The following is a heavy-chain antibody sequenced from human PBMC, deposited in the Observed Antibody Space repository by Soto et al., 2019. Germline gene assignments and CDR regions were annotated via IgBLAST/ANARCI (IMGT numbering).Heavy chain of an antibody. CDR1: GGSVSTGMKY. J-gene: IGHJ6*02. V-gene: IGHV4-61*01. CDR3: MKAHESGDFLGMSV. CDR2: MYKTGET. D-gene: IGHD3-10*01. Sequence: GTLSLTCTVSGGSVSTGMKYWGWVRQPPGKALEFIGYMYKTGETLLNSSLKSRVTLSMETSKNQFSLTLSSVTAADTAVYFCMKAHESGDFLGMSVWGPGTTVTVSS.